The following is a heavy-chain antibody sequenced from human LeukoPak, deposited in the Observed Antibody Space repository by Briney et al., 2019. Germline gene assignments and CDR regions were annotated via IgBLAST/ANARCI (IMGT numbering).Heavy chain of an antibody. CDR1: GGSISSGSYY. D-gene: IGHD5-12*01. J-gene: IGHJ4*02. V-gene: IGHV4-61*02. Sequence: PSETLSLTCTVSGGSISSGSYYWWWIRQPAGKGLGWIGRIYTSGSTNYNPSLKGRVTISVHTSKHQFSLKLSSVPAADAAVYYCARTKTQRGYSGYDSHYWGEGTLVTVSS. CDR2: IYTSGST. CDR3: ARTKTQRGYSGYDSHY.